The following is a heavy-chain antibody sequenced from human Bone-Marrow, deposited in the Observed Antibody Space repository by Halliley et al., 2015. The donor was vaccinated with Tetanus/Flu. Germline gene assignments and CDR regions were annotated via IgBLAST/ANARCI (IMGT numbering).Heavy chain of an antibody. CDR3: ARQTSYDGSAYDY. V-gene: IGHV5-51*01. CDR2: ISPRDPDT. Sequence: GIISPRDPDTRYTPSLQGPVTISADPPIRTASLQLRSLKASDTAIYYCARQTSYDGSAYDYWGQGVLVTVSS. D-gene: IGHD3-22*01. J-gene: IGHJ4*02.